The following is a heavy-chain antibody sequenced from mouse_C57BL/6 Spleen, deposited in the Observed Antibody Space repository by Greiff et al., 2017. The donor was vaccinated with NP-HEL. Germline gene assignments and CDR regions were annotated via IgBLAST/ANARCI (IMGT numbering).Heavy chain of an antibody. CDR1: GYTFTSYW. CDR3: ARSGGNYVGYYAMDY. CDR2: IYPGSGSP. J-gene: IGHJ4*01. Sequence: QVQLQQPGAELVKPGASVKMSCKASGYTFTSYWITWVKQRPGQGLEWIGDIYPGSGSPNYNEKFKSKATLTVDTSSSTAYMQLSSLTSEDSAVYYCARSGGNYVGYYAMDYWGQGTSVTVSS. D-gene: IGHD2-1*01. V-gene: IGHV1-55*01.